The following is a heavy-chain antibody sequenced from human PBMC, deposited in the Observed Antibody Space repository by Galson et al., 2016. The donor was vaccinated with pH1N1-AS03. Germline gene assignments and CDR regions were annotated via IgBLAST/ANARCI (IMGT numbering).Heavy chain of an antibody. J-gene: IGHJ3*01. CDR1: GFSFSTYW. V-gene: IGHV3-74*01. Sequence: SLRLSCAASGFSFSTYWMYWLRQAPGKGLVWLARINGDATTTNYADSVRGRFTISRDNAKNTLHLQMNSLRVEDTANYFCAKEVGSSGWFDACDLWGQGTVVTVSS. CDR2: INGDATTT. D-gene: IGHD6-19*01. CDR3: AKEVGSSGWFDACDL.